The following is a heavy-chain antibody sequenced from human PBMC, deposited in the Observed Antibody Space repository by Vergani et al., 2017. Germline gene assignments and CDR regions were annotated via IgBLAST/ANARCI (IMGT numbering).Heavy chain of an antibody. CDR2: IYYSGST. V-gene: IGHV4-39*01. J-gene: IGHJ5*02. Sequence: QLQLQESGPGLVKPSETLSLTCTVSGGSISSSSYYWGWIRQPPGKGLEWIGSIYYSGSTYYNPSLKSRVTISVDTSKNQFSLKLGSVTAADTAVYYCARRPVYGGNWFDPGGQGTLVTGSS. CDR3: ARRPVYGGNWFDP. D-gene: IGHD2-8*01. CDR1: GGSISSSSYY.